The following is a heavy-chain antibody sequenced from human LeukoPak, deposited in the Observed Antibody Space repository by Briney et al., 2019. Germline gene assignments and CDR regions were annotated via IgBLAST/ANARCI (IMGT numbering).Heavy chain of an antibody. CDR2: INPTVGVT. Sequence: GASVKVSCKASGYTLTSYYMHWVRQAPGQGLEWMGIINPTVGVTIYAQKFQGRVTMTRDMSTRSAYMELSSLRSDDTAVYYCARYGFSTIWQGGWHAFDIWGQGTMVTVSS. V-gene: IGHV1-46*01. CDR3: ARYGFSTIWQGGWHAFDI. D-gene: IGHD6-13*01. J-gene: IGHJ3*02. CDR1: GYTLTSYY.